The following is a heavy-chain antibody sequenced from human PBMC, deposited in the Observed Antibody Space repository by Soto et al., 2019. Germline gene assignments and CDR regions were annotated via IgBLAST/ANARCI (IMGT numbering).Heavy chain of an antibody. Sequence: QVQLVQSGAEVKKTGASVKVSCKASGYTFTSYGISWVRQAPGQGLEWMGWTSASTGNTNYAQKFQGRVTMTTDTSTSTAYMELRSLISDDTAVYYCARDSSGYYRGMYNWFDSWGQGTLVTVAS. CDR1: GYTFTSYG. CDR2: TSASTGNT. CDR3: ARDSSGYYRGMYNWFDS. D-gene: IGHD3-22*01. V-gene: IGHV1-18*01. J-gene: IGHJ5*01.